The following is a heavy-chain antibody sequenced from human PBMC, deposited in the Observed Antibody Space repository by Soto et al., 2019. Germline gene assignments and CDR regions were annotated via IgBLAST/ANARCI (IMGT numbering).Heavy chain of an antibody. D-gene: IGHD3-22*01. CDR1: GFTFSDYY. J-gene: IGHJ4*02. CDR2: INRSGSTI. Sequence: GGSLRLCCAASGFTFSDYYMSWIRQAPGKGLEWVSYINRSGSTIYYADSVKGRFTISRDNAKNSLYLQMNSLRAEDTAVYYCAREYYDSSGYTRGYFDYWGQGTLVTVSS. V-gene: IGHV3-11*01. CDR3: AREYYDSSGYTRGYFDY.